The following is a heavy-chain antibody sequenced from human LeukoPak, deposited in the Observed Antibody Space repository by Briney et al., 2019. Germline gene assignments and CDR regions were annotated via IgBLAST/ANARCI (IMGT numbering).Heavy chain of an antibody. Sequence: WGSLRLSCAASGFTFSSYWMSWVRQAPGKGLEWVANIKQDGSEKYYVDSVKGRFTISRDNAKNSLYLQMNSLRAEDTAVYYCARWNSGYDYYYYYYMDVWGKGTTVTVSS. D-gene: IGHD5-12*01. V-gene: IGHV3-7*01. CDR2: IKQDGSEK. CDR1: GFTFSSYW. CDR3: ARWNSGYDYYYYYYMDV. J-gene: IGHJ6*03.